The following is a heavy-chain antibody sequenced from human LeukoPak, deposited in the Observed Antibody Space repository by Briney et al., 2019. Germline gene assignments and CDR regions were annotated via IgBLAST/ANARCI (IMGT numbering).Heavy chain of an antibody. Sequence: ASVKVSCKASGYTFTSYGISWVRQAPGQGLEWMGWISAYNGNTNYAQKLQGRVTMTTDTSTSTAYMELRSLRSDDTAVYYCARDSGPHYVWGSYRLDWGQGTLVTVSS. CDR1: GYTFTSYG. V-gene: IGHV1-18*01. CDR2: ISAYNGNT. D-gene: IGHD3-16*02. CDR3: ARDSGPHYVWGSYRLD. J-gene: IGHJ4*02.